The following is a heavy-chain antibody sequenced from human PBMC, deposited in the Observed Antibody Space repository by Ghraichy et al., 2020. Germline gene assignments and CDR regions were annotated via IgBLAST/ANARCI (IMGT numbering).Heavy chain of an antibody. V-gene: IGHV4-39*07. J-gene: IGHJ4*02. Sequence: SETLSLTCTVSGGSISSSSYYWGWIRQRPGKGLEWIGNFFSSADTYYNPSLNSRVTISLVSKNQFSLNLRFVTAADTVVYYCARDRQGRSYGYSRPHWGPGTTVTVS. CDR1: GGSISSSSYY. D-gene: IGHD5-18*01. CDR3: ARDRQGRSYGYSRPH. CDR2: FFSSADT.